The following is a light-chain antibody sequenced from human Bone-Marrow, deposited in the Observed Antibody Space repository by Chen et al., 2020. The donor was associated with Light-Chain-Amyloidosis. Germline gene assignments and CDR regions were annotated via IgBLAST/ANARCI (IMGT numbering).Light chain of an antibody. Sequence: EIVLTQSPGTLSLSPGEGANLSCTASQAISSNYLTWYQQKFGQAPRLLIYGSSSRATGIPDRFTGSGSGTDITLTINRLEPEDFAMYYCQQYGTSPLTFGGGTKVEIK. CDR2: GSS. J-gene: IGKJ4*01. CDR1: QAISSNY. CDR3: QQYGTSPLT. V-gene: IGKV3-20*01.